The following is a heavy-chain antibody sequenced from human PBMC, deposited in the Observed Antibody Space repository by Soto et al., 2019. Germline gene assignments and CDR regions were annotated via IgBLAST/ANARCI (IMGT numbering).Heavy chain of an antibody. Sequence: QVQLQESGPGLVKPSETLSLTCTVSGGSISSYYWSWIRQPPGKGLEWIGYIYYSGSTNYNPSLKSRVTISVDTSKNQFSLKLSSVTAADTAVYYCARGDRKVTPDFNYWGQGTLVTVSS. CDR3: ARGDRKVTPDFNY. CDR1: GGSISSYY. V-gene: IGHV4-59*01. D-gene: IGHD4-4*01. CDR2: IYYSGST. J-gene: IGHJ4*02.